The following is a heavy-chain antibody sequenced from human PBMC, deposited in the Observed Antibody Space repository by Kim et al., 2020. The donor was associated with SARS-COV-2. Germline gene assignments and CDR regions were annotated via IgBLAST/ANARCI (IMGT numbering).Heavy chain of an antibody. CDR2: ITPDGSTT. CDR3: VRDPSSGWGF. D-gene: IGHD3-16*01. V-gene: IGHV3-74*01. J-gene: IGHJ4*02. Sequence: GGSLRLSCAASGFNFNYYWMHWLRQTPGKGLVWVSRITPDGSTTGYADSVRGRFTISRDNAKNTLYLQMNNLRADDTAVYYCVRDPSSGWGFWGQGTLVTVSS. CDR1: GFNFNYYW.